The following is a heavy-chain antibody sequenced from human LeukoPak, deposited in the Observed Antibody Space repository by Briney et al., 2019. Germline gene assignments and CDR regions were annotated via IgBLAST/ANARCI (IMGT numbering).Heavy chain of an antibody. Sequence: GGSLRLSCAASGFTFSSYAMSWVRQAPGTGLEWVSAISGSGGSTYYADSVKGRFTISRDNSKNTLYLQMNSLRAEDTAVYYCAKSIAARPLNFDYWGQGTLVTVSS. CDR3: AKSIAARPLNFDY. V-gene: IGHV3-23*01. CDR2: ISGSGGST. D-gene: IGHD6-6*01. J-gene: IGHJ4*02. CDR1: GFTFSSYA.